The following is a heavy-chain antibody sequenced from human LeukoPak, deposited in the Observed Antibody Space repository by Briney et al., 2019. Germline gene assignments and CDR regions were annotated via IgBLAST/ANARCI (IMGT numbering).Heavy chain of an antibody. CDR1: GGSISSGSYY. Sequence: PSETLSLTCTVSGGSISSGSYYWSWIRQPAGKGLEWIGRIYTSGSTNYNPSLKSRVTISVDTSKNQFSLKLSSVTAADTAVYYCARYSSSWSQDFDYWGQGTLVTVSS. CDR2: IYTSGST. V-gene: IGHV4-61*02. J-gene: IGHJ4*02. D-gene: IGHD6-13*01. CDR3: ARYSSSWSQDFDY.